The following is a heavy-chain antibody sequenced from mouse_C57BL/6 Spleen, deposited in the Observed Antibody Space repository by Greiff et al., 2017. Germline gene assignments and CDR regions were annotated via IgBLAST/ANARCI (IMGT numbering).Heavy chain of an antibody. CDR1: GYTFTSYW. CDR3: ARRGDYYGSSPWYFDV. CDR2: IHPNSGST. V-gene: IGHV1-64*01. Sequence: QVQLQQPGAELVKPGASVKLSCKASGYTFTSYWMHWVKQRPGQGLEWIGMIHPNSGSTNYNEKFKSKATLTVDKSSSTPYMQLSSLTSEDSAVYDCARRGDYYGSSPWYFDVWGTGTTVTVSS. D-gene: IGHD1-1*01. J-gene: IGHJ1*03.